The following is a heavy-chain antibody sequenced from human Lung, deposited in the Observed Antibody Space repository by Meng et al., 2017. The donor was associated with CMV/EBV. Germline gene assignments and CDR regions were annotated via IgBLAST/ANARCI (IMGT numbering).Heavy chain of an antibody. D-gene: IGHD3-16*01. V-gene: IGHV5-51*01. CDR2: IYPGDSDT. CDR3: ARWGYAGGDAFDI. Sequence: GGSLRLXCTGSGYSFTSYWIGWVRQMPGKGLEWMGIIYPGDSDTRYSPSFQGQVTISADKSISTAYLQWSSLKASDTAMYYCARWGYAGGDAFDIWGQGTXVTVSS. CDR1: GYSFTSYW. J-gene: IGHJ3*02.